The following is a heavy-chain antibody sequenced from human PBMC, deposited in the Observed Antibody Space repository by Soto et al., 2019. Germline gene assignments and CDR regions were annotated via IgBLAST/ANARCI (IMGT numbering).Heavy chain of an antibody. CDR1: GGTFSNYA. CDR2: IIPIFGTA. Sequence: QVQLVQSGAEVKKPGSSVKVSCKASGGTFSNYAISWVRQAPGQGLEWMGGIIPIFGTANYAQKFQGRVTINADEPTSSAYMELRSLRSEDTAVYYCAREPHPYYYDSSCSLGGYWGQGTLVTVSS. V-gene: IGHV1-69*12. CDR3: AREPHPYYYDSSCSLGGY. J-gene: IGHJ4*02. D-gene: IGHD3-22*01.